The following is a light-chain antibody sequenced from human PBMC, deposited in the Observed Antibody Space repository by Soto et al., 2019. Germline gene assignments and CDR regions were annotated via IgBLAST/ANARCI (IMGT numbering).Light chain of an antibody. CDR1: SSDVGGYNY. CDR2: EVS. CDR3: SSYTSSSTLGGV. J-gene: IGLJ3*02. Sequence: QSALTQPASVSGSPGQSITISCTGTSSDVGGYNYVSWYQQHPGKAPNLMIYEVSNRPSGVSNRFSGSKSGNTASLTISGLQAEDEADYYCSSYTSSSTLGGVFGGGTKLTVL. V-gene: IGLV2-14*01.